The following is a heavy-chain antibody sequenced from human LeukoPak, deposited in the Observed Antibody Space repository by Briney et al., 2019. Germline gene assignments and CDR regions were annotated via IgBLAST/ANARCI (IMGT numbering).Heavy chain of an antibody. D-gene: IGHD1-26*01. V-gene: IGHV1-2*02. Sequence: ASVTVSCKASGYTFTGYYMHWVRQAPGQGLEWMGWINPNSGGTNYAQKFQGRVTMTRDTSISTAYMELSRLRSDDTAVYYCASSIVGATFFDYWGQGTLVTVSS. J-gene: IGHJ4*02. CDR2: INPNSGGT. CDR3: ASSIVGATFFDY. CDR1: GYTFTGYY.